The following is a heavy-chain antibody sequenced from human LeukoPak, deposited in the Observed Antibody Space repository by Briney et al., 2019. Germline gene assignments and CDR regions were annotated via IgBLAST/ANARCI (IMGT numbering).Heavy chain of an antibody. D-gene: IGHD3-9*01. Sequence: ASVKVSCKASEYTSTGYYIHWVRQAPGQGLEWMGWINPNSGDTNYTQKFQGRVTMTRDTSISTAYMELSSLRSEDTAVYYCARGSRPVYNLLTGKRYFDYWGQGTLLTVSS. J-gene: IGHJ4*02. CDR2: INPNSGDT. V-gene: IGHV1-2*02. CDR1: EYTSTGYY. CDR3: ARGSRPVYNLLTGKRYFDY.